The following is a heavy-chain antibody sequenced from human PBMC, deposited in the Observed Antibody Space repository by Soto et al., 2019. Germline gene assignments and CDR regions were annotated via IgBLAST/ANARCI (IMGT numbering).Heavy chain of an antibody. CDR2: ISSSGSTI. J-gene: IGHJ6*02. V-gene: IGHV3-48*03. Sequence: PGGSLRLSCAASGFTFSSYEMNWVRQAPGKGLEWVSYISSSGSTIYYADSVKGRFTISRDNAKNSLYLQMNSLRAEDTAVYYCARRPTVGVPRMDVWGQGTTVTVS. CDR3: ARRPTVGVPRMDV. CDR1: GFTFSSYE. D-gene: IGHD1-26*01.